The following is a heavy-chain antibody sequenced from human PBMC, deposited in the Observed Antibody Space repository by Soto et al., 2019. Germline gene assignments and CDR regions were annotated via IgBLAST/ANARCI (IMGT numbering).Heavy chain of an antibody. CDR2: IYPGDSDT. CDR3: ARFMGSGSYPYYYYGMDV. D-gene: IGHD3-10*01. CDR1: GYSFTSYW. Sequence: PGESLKISCKGSGYSFTSYWIGWVRQMPGKGLEWMGIIYPGDSDTRYSPSFQGQVTISADKSISTAYLQWSSLKASDTAMYYCARFMGSGSYPYYYYGMDVWGQGTTVTVSS. J-gene: IGHJ6*02. V-gene: IGHV5-51*01.